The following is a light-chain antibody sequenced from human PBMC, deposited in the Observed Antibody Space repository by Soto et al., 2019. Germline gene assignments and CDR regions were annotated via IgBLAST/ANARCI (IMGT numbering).Light chain of an antibody. V-gene: IGKV3-20*01. CDR3: QDYGTSAPWT. CDR2: RGS. J-gene: IGKJ1*01. CDR1: QTIRGNE. Sequence: VLTQSPGTLSLSPGERTTLSCRASQTIRGNELAWYQQKPGQPPRLLINRGSSRAPGIPDRFSGRGSGTEFTLTLSRLEPEDFAVYYCQDYGTSAPWTFGQGTRVEIK.